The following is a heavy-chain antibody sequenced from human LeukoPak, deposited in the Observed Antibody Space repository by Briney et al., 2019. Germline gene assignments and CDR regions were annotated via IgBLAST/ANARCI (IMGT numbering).Heavy chain of an antibody. J-gene: IGHJ5*02. V-gene: IGHV4-34*01. CDR1: GESFSGFH. Sequence: SETLSLTCAVYGESFSGFHWSWIRQPPGKGLEWIGEINHSGSTNYNPSLKSRVTISVDTSKNQFSLKLNSVTAADTATYYCARLRCGDCYPNWFDPWGQGTLVTVSS. CDR3: ARLRCGDCYPNWFDP. CDR2: INHSGST. D-gene: IGHD2-21*02.